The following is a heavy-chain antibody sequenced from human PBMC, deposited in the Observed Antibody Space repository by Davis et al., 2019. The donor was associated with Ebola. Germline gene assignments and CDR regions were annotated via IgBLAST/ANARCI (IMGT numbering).Heavy chain of an antibody. D-gene: IGHD2-8*02. CDR1: GGSFSGYY. J-gene: IGHJ4*02. V-gene: IGHV4-34*01. CDR3: ARHCTGGVCFLDY. CDR2: ISQSGST. Sequence: SETLSLTCAVYGGSFSGYYWSWIRQPPGKGLEWIGEISQSGSTNYNPSLKSRVTISVDKSKNQFSLKLSSVTAADTAVYYCARHCTGGVCFLDYWGQGTLVTVSS.